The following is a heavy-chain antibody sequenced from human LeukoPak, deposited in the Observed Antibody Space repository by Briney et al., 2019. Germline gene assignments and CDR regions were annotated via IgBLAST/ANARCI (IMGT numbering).Heavy chain of an antibody. V-gene: IGHV3-30*04. J-gene: IGHJ4*01. CDR2: ISYDGSNK. D-gene: IGHD3/OR15-3a*01. Sequence: PGGSLRLSCTASGFTFGDYAMSWVRQAPGKGLEWVAVISYDGSNKYYTDSVKGRFTISRDNSKNTLYLQMNSLRSEDTAVYFCARDSGFSGTQRGEYWGHGTLVTVSS. CDR1: GFTFGDYA. CDR3: ARDSGFSGTQRGEY.